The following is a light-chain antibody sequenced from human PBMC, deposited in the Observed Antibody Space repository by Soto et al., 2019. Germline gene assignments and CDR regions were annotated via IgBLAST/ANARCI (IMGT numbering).Light chain of an antibody. V-gene: IGLV2-11*01. CDR3: CSYAGSYTSM. CDR2: DVT. Sequence: QSVLTQPRSVSGSPGHSVTISCTGTSSDVGGYDYVSWYQQHPGKAPKLIIYDVTERPSGVPDRFSGSKSGNTASLTISGLQAEDEAGYYCCSYAGSYTSMFGGGTKLTVL. J-gene: IGLJ3*02. CDR1: SSDVGGYDY.